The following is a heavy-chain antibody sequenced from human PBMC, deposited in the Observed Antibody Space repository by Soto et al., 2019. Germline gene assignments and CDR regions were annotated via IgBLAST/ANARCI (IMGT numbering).Heavy chain of an antibody. CDR3: ARGYPPVAVDY. J-gene: IGHJ4*02. V-gene: IGHV3-7*01. CDR2: IKQDGSEK. D-gene: IGHD1-20*01. CDR1: GYTFSSYW. Sequence: GSMRLSCAASGYTFSSYWMSWVRQAPGKGLEWVANIKQDGSEKYYVDSVKGRFTISRDNAKNSLYLQMNSLRAEDTAVYYCARGYPPVAVDYWGQGTLVTVSS.